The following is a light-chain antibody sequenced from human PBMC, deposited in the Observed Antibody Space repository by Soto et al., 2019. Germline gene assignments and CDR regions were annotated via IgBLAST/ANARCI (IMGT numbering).Light chain of an antibody. CDR1: DSNIGSNS. CDR3: AAWDASLSAGV. V-gene: IGLV1-47*02. CDR2: YNN. J-gene: IGLJ1*01. Sequence: QSVLTQPPSASGTAGQVVTISCSGGDSNIGSNSVYWYQHLPRMAPKLLIYYNNQRPSRVPDRFSGSRSGTSASLPIVGLRSEDEAVYYCAAWDASLSAGVFGKGTKVTVL.